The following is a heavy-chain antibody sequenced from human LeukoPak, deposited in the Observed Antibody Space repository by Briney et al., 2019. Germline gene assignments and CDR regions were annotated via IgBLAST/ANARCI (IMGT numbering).Heavy chain of an antibody. Sequence: GESLKISCKGSGYSFTSYWIGWVRQMPGKGLEWMGIIYPGDSDTRYSPSFQGQVTISADKSISTAYLQWSSLKASDTAMYYCARLPLAAAITHPNDYYMDVWGKGTTVTVSS. CDR2: IYPGDSDT. J-gene: IGHJ6*03. CDR1: GYSFTSYW. D-gene: IGHD2-2*01. V-gene: IGHV5-51*01. CDR3: ARLPLAAAITHPNDYYMDV.